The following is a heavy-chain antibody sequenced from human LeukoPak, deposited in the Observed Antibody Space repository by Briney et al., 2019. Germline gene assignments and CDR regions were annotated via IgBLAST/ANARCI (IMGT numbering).Heavy chain of an antibody. CDR2: FAVEDGKT. J-gene: IGHJ4*02. V-gene: IGHV1-24*01. D-gene: IGHD1-1*01. CDR1: GYSLTDFS. CDR3: ATGFTTPDY. Sequence: ASVKVSCKVSGYSLTDFSMHWARQAPGKGLEWMGTFAVEDGKTIYAQKFRGRVTMTEDTSTDTAYMDLSSLRSDDTAVYYCATGFTTPDYWGQGTLVTVSS.